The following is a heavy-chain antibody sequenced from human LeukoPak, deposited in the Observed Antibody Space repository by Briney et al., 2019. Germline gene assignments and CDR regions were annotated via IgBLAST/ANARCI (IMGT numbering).Heavy chain of an antibody. J-gene: IGHJ6*03. D-gene: IGHD6-6*01. V-gene: IGHV4-34*01. CDR3: ARGIAARRNYYYYMDV. CDR1: GGPFSGYY. Sequence: SETLSLTCAVYGGPFSGYYWSWIRQPPGKGLEWIGEINHSGSTNYNPSLKSRVTISVDTSKYQFSLKLSSVTAADTAVYYCARGIAARRNYYYYMDVWGKGTTVTVSS. CDR2: INHSGST.